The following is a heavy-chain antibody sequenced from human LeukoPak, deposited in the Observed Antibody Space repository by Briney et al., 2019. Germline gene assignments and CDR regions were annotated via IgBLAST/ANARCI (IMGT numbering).Heavy chain of an antibody. CDR1: GYTFTGYY. CDR3: ARGRGLQGDY. J-gene: IGHJ4*02. CDR2: IIPIFGTA. V-gene: IGHV1-69*13. D-gene: IGHD2-15*01. Sequence: ASVKVSCKASGYTFTGYYMHWVRQAPGQGLEWMGGIIPIFGTANYAQKFQGRVTITADESTSTAYMELSSLRSEDTAVYYCARGRGLQGDYWGQGTLVTVSS.